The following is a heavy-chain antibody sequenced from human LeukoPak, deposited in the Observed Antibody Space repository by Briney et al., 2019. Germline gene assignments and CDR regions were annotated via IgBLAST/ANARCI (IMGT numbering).Heavy chain of an antibody. Sequence: NAGGSLRPSCSASAFTFSDYDMNWVRQAPGEGLEWVSSISYLSSHVYYGDSVKGRFSISRDNAKNSLYLQMNSLGAEDTAIYYCGRAFPPLRTSSAGDLWGQGILVTVSS. CDR2: ISYLSSHV. CDR3: GRAFPPLRTSSAGDL. D-gene: IGHD3-16*01. CDR1: AFTFSDYD. V-gene: IGHV3-21*01. J-gene: IGHJ4*02.